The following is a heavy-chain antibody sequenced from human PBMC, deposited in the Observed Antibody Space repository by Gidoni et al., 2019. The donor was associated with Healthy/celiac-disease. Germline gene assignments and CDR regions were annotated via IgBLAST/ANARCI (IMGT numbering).Heavy chain of an antibody. V-gene: IGHV3-21*01. J-gene: IGHJ2*01. CDR2: ISSSSSYI. CDR3: ARDSSSGWYGGAPEGWYFDL. Sequence: EVQLVESGGGLVKPGGSLRLSCAASGFPFSSYSMNWVRQAPGKGLEWVSSISSSSSYIYYADSVKGRFTISRDNAKNSLYLQMNSLRAEDTAVYYCARDSSSGWYGGAPEGWYFDLWGRGTLVTVSS. D-gene: IGHD6-19*01. CDR1: GFPFSSYS.